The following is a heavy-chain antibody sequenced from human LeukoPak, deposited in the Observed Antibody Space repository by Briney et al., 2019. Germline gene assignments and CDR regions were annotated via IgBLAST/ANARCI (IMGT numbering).Heavy chain of an antibody. Sequence: PGGSLRLSCAASGFAFSSQAMGWVRQAPGKGLELVSVISDGGSITYYADSVKGRFTISRDNSKNTLFLQMSSLRAEDTAVYYCAKDARRTSGWYFFDYWGRGTLVTVSS. CDR2: ISDGGSIT. J-gene: IGHJ4*02. D-gene: IGHD6-19*01. CDR3: AKDARRTSGWYFFDY. CDR1: GFAFSSQA. V-gene: IGHV3-23*01.